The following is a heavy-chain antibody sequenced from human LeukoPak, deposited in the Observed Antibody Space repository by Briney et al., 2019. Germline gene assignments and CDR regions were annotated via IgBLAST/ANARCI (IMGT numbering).Heavy chain of an antibody. CDR1: GFTFSSYE. D-gene: IGHD3-22*01. J-gene: IGHJ4*02. V-gene: IGHV3-48*03. CDR2: ISSSGSTI. CDR3: AKARSSGYYYFDY. Sequence: GGSLRLSCAASGFTFSSYEMNWVRQAPGKGLEGVSYISSSGSTIYYADSVKGRFTISRDNAKNSLYLQMSSLSDEDTAFYYCAKARSSGYYYFDYLGQGTLVTVSS.